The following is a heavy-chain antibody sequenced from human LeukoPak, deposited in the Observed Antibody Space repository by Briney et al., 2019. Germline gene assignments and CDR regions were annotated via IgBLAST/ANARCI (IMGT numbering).Heavy chain of an antibody. J-gene: IGHJ6*03. CDR2: ITSSSSYI. Sequence: SGGSLRLSCAASGFTFNTYNMNWVRQAPGQGLEWVSSITSSSSYIYYADSVKGRFTISRDNAKNSLYLQMNSLRAEDTAVYYCAKGLRDYSSGHYYYYYMDVWGKGTTVTISS. CDR3: AKGLRDYSSGHYYYYYMDV. D-gene: IGHD6-19*01. V-gene: IGHV3-21*04. CDR1: GFTFNTYN.